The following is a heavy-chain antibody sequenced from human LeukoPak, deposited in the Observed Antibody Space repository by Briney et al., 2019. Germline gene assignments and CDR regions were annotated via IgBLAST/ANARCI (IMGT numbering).Heavy chain of an antibody. D-gene: IGHD6-6*01. CDR2: INPNSGGT. CDR1: GYTFTGYY. Sequence: ASVKVSCKASGYTFTGYYMHWVRHAPGQGLEWVGWINPNSGGTNYAQKFQGRVTMTRDTSISTAYMELSRLRSDDTAVYHCARDLDNYRIAARYDYWGQGTLVTVSS. J-gene: IGHJ4*02. V-gene: IGHV1-2*02. CDR3: ARDLDNYRIAARYDY.